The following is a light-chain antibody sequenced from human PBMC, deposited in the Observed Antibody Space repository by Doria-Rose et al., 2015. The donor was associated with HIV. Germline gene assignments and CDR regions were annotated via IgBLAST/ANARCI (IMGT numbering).Light chain of an antibody. Sequence: DIRVTQSPESLGMSLGERATLNCKSNQSLLYTSKNYLAWYQQKPGQPPKLLTYRASTRQSGVPARFSGSGSGTDFTLTISSLEAEYVAVYYCQQYYDTPSFGPGTTVDVK. CDR1: QSLLYTSKNY. J-gene: IGKJ3*01. CDR3: QQYYDTPS. CDR2: RAS. V-gene: IGKV4-1*01.